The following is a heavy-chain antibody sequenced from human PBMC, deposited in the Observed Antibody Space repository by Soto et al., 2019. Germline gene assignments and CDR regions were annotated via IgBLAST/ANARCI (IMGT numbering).Heavy chain of an antibody. D-gene: IGHD2-8*02. J-gene: IGHJ4*02. Sequence: QVQLQQWGAGLLKPSETLSLTCAVYGGSFSGYYWTWIRQPPGTGLEWIGEIIHSGSTNYNPSLTRRVTISVDTSKNQFSLKLTSVTAADTAVYYCARDKITGLFDYWGQGTLVTVSS. V-gene: IGHV4-34*12. CDR2: IIHSGST. CDR3: ARDKITGLFDY. CDR1: GGSFSGYY.